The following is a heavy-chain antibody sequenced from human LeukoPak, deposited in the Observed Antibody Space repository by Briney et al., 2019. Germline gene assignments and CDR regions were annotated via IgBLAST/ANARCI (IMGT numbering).Heavy chain of an antibody. Sequence: SETLSLTCTVSGGSISTYYWSWIRQPPGKGLEWIGYIYYSGSTDSNPSLRSRVAISVDTSKNQFSLKLNSVTTSDTAVYYCARKGDVWGKGTTVTVSS. CDR2: IYYSGST. CDR1: GGSISTYY. J-gene: IGHJ6*04. V-gene: IGHV4-59*01. CDR3: ARKGDV.